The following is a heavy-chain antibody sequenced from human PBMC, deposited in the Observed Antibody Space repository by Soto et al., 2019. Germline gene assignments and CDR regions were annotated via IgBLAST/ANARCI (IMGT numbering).Heavy chain of an antibody. CDR1: GFTFSSYS. V-gene: IGHV3-48*02. J-gene: IGHJ6*02. CDR3: AREDCSGGSCYSDPSSVYYYYGMDV. CDR2: ISSSSSTI. Sequence: PGGSLRLSCAASGFTFSSYSMNWVRQAPGKGLEWVSYISSSSSTIYYADSVKGRFTISRDNAKNSLYLQMNSLRDEDTAVYYCAREDCSGGSCYSDPSSVYYYYGMDVWGQGTTVTVSS. D-gene: IGHD2-15*01.